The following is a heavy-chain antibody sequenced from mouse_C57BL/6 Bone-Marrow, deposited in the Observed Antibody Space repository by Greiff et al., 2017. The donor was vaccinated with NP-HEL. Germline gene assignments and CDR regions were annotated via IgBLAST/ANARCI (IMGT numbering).Heavy chain of an antibody. CDR3: ATDYGSSCWDAMDY. V-gene: IGHV5-12*01. Sequence: EVKLQESGGGLVQPGGSLKLSCAASGFTFSDYYMYWVRQTPEKRLEWVAYISNGGGSTYYPDTVKGRFTISRDNAKNTLYLQMSRLKSEDTAMYYCATDYGSSCWDAMDYWGQGTSVTVSS. CDR2: ISNGGGST. CDR1: GFTFSDYY. J-gene: IGHJ4*01. D-gene: IGHD1-1*01.